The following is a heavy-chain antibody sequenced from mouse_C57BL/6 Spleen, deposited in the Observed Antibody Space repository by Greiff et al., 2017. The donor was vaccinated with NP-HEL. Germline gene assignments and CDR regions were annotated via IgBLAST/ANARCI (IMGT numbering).Heavy chain of an antibody. J-gene: IGHJ2*01. D-gene: IGHD1-3*01. V-gene: IGHV7-3*01. CDR2: IRNKANGYTT. CDR3: ARYDNSSLDY. Sequence: EVNVVESGGGLVQPGGSLSLSCAASGFTFTDYYMSWVRQPPGKALEWLGFIRNKANGYTTEYSASVKGRFTISRDNSQSILYLQMNALRAEDSATYDCARYDNSSLDYWGQGTTLTVSS. CDR1: GFTFTDYY.